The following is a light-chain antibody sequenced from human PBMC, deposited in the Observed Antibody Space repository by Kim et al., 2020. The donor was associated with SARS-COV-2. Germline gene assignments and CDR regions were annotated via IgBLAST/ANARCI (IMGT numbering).Light chain of an antibody. Sequence: DIQMTQSPSTLSAFVEDRVTITCRASQSVSSWLAWYQQKPGKAPKLLIYKASSLESGVPSRFSGSGSGTEFTLTISSLQPYDFATYYCQQYNSYPWTFGQGAKVDIK. CDR2: KAS. CDR1: QSVSSW. J-gene: IGKJ1*01. V-gene: IGKV1-5*03. CDR3: QQYNSYPWT.